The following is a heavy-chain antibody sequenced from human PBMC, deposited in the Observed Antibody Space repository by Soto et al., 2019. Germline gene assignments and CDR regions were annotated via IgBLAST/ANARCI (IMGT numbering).Heavy chain of an antibody. D-gene: IGHD3-22*01. Sequence: QVQLQESGPGLVKPSETLSLTCTVSGGSISSYYWSWIRQPPGKGLEWIGYIYYSGSTNYNPSLKSRVTISVDTSKNQFSLKLRSVTAADTAVYYCARVVYDSSGYGYYFDYWGQGTLVTVSS. CDR3: ARVVYDSSGYGYYFDY. V-gene: IGHV4-59*01. J-gene: IGHJ4*02. CDR1: GGSISSYY. CDR2: IYYSGST.